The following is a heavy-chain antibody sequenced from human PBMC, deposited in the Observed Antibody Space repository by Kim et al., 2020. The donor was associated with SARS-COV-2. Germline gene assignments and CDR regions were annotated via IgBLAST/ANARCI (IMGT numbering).Heavy chain of an antibody. CDR3: AKERTTKTNRRFYYGMDV. V-gene: IGHV3-30*18. CDR2: ISYDGSNK. J-gene: IGHJ6*02. D-gene: IGHD1-1*01. Sequence: GGSLRLSCAASGFTFSSYGMHWVRQAPGKGLEWVAVISYDGSNKYYADSVKGRFTISRDNSKNTLYLQMNSLRAEDTAVYCCAKERTTKTNRRFYYGMDVWGQGTTVTVSS. CDR1: GFTFSSYG.